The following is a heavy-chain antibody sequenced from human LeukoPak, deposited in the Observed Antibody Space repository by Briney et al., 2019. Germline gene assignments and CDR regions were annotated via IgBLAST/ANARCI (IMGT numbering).Heavy chain of an antibody. CDR1: GGSISSSDYY. CDR3: ARGPYYFDS. J-gene: IGHJ4*01. Sequence: SETLSLTCTVSGGSISSSDYYWGWIRQPPGKGLEWIGSIYYSGGNYYNPSLNSRVTISVDTSKNQFSLRLSSVTAADTAVYYCARGPYYFDSWGPGTLVTVSS. V-gene: IGHV4-39*07. CDR2: IYYSGGN.